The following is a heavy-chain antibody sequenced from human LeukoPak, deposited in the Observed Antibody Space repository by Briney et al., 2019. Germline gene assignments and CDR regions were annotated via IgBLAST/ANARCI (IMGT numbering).Heavy chain of an antibody. Sequence: SETLSLTCTVSGGSISSYYWSWIRQPAGKGLEWIGRIYTSGSTNYNPSLKSRVTMSVDTSKNQFSLKLSSVTAADTAVYYCASPKHTTVVTDDAFDIWGQGTMVTVSS. CDR2: IYTSGST. J-gene: IGHJ3*02. CDR1: GGSISSYY. V-gene: IGHV4-4*07. CDR3: ASPKHTTVVTDDAFDI. D-gene: IGHD4-23*01.